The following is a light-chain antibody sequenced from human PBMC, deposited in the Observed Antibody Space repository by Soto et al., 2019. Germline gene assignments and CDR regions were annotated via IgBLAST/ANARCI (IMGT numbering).Light chain of an antibody. CDR1: QRLSSSY. Sequence: EIVLTQSPGTLSLSPGERATLSCRASQRLSSSYLAWYQQKPGQAPRLLIFGASSRATGIPDRFSGSGSGTDFTLTISRLEPEDFAVYYCQQYGSSQFTFGPGTKVDIK. V-gene: IGKV3-20*01. CDR2: GAS. J-gene: IGKJ3*01. CDR3: QQYGSSQFT.